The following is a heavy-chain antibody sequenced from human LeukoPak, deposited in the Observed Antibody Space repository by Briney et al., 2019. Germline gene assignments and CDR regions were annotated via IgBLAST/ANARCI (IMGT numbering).Heavy chain of an antibody. Sequence: ASVKVSCKASGYTFTGYYMHWVRQAPGQGLEWMGWINPNSGGTNYAQKFQGRVTMTRDTSISTAYMELSRLRSDDTAVYYCARERIAVAGTRGFDYWGQGTLVTVSS. J-gene: IGHJ4*02. CDR2: INPNSGGT. CDR1: GYTFTGYY. D-gene: IGHD6-19*01. CDR3: ARERIAVAGTRGFDY. V-gene: IGHV1-2*02.